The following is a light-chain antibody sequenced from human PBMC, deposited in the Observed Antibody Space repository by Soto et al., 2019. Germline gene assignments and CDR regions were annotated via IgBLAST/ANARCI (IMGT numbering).Light chain of an antibody. V-gene: IGLV1-44*01. J-gene: IGLJ2*01. Sequence: QSVLTQPPSASGTPGQSVSISCSGSRSNIGTNPVNWYQQLPGTAPKLLFYTNTQRPSGVPDRFSASKSGTSASLAISGLQSEDEADYYCAAWDDSLNSVIFGGRTKVTVL. CDR1: RSNIGTNP. CDR2: TNT. CDR3: AAWDDSLNSVI.